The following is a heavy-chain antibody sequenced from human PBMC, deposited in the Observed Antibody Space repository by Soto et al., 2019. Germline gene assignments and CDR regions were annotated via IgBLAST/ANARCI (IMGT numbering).Heavy chain of an antibody. Sequence: QITLKESGPTLVKPTQTLTLTCTVSGFSLNTSGVGVGWIRQPPGKALEWLALIYWDDNTRYSPSLKGRLTTTKDTSKNQVVLTMTNMDPVDTATYYCAHSMGSVGTRAFDIWGQGTVVTVSS. CDR2: IYWDDNT. CDR1: GFSLNTSGVG. CDR3: AHSMGSVGTRAFDI. J-gene: IGHJ3*02. V-gene: IGHV2-5*02. D-gene: IGHD6-13*01.